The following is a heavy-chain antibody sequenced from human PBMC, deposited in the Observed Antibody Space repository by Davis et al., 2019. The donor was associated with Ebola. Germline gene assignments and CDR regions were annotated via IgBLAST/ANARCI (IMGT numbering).Heavy chain of an antibody. D-gene: IGHD3-3*01. Sequence: GESLKISCAASGFTFSSFAMSWVRQAPGKGLVWVSRINSDGSSTSYADSVKGRFTISRDNAKNTLYLQMNSLRAEDTAVYYCARDPFLEWLFSGRYYYYGMDVWGKGTTVTVSS. CDR1: GFTFSSFA. CDR3: ARDPFLEWLFSGRYYYYGMDV. V-gene: IGHV3-74*01. J-gene: IGHJ6*04. CDR2: INSDGSST.